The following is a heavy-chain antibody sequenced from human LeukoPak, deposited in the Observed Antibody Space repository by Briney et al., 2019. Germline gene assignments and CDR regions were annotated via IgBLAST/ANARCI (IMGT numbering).Heavy chain of an antibody. Sequence: GGSLRLSCAASGFTFSGSGMHWVRQAPGKGLEWVAFIRYHGSDKYYADSVKGRFTISRDNSKNTLYLQMNSLRPEDTSVYYCARSATTWYFDYWGQGTTVTVSS. D-gene: IGHD2-2*01. J-gene: IGHJ4*02. CDR3: ARSATTWYFDY. CDR2: IRYHGSDK. CDR1: GFTFSGSG. V-gene: IGHV3-30*02.